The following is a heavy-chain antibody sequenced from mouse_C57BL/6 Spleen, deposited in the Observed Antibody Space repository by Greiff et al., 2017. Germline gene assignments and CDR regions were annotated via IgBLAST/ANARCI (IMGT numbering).Heavy chain of an antibody. J-gene: IGHJ4*01. V-gene: IGHV3-6*01. CDR3: ARVYDYHYAMDY. Sequence: EVQLVESGPGLVKPSQSLSLTCSVTGYSITSGYYWNWIRQFPGNKLEWMGYISYDGSNNYNPSLKNRISITRDTSKNQFFLKLNSVTTEDTATYYCARVYDYHYAMDYWGQGTSVTVSS. CDR2: ISYDGSN. D-gene: IGHD2-4*01. CDR1: GYSITSGYY.